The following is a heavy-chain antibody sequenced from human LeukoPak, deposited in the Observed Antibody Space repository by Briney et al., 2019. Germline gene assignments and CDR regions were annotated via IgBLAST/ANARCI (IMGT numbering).Heavy chain of an antibody. D-gene: IGHD6-19*01. CDR3: ARERSLDIPVAGTIFDY. Sequence: PGGSLRLSCAASGFTFSSYAMSWVRQAPGKGLEWVSAISGSGGSTYYADSVKGRFTISRDNSKNTLYLQMNSLRAEDTAVYYCARERSLDIPVAGTIFDYWGQGTLVTVSS. CDR2: ISGSGGST. J-gene: IGHJ4*02. CDR1: GFTFSSYA. V-gene: IGHV3-23*01.